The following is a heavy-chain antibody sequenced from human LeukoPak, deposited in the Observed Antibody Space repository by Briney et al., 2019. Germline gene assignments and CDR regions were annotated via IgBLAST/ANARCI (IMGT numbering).Heavy chain of an antibody. CDR1: GITFSDYG. V-gene: IGHV3-23*01. CDR2: IGGRGGST. J-gene: IGHJ4*02. Sequence: GGSLRLSCAASGITFSDYGMSWVRQAPGKGLEWVSTIGGRGGSTFYADSVKGRFTVSRDDSKNTLYLQMNSLRGDDTAVYYCAKDGTSYYYIYYWGQGTLVTVSS. CDR3: AKDGTSYYYIYY. D-gene: IGHD2/OR15-2a*01.